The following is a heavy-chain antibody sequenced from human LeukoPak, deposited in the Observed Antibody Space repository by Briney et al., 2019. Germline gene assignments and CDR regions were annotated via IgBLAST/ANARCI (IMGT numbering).Heavy chain of an antibody. CDR1: GGSISSGSYY. Sequence: PSETLSLTCTVSGGSISSGSYYWTWIRQPAGKGLEWIGRIFTSGSTNYNPSLKSRVTVSLDTSKNQFSLKLSSVTAADTAVYYCASQLGYSDYWGQGTLVTVSS. V-gene: IGHV4-61*02. J-gene: IGHJ4*02. CDR3: ASQLGYSDY. CDR2: IFTSGST. D-gene: IGHD1-1*01.